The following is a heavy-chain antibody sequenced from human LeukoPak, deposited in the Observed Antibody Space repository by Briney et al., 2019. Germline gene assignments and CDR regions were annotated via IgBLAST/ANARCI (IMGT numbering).Heavy chain of an antibody. CDR3: ARGPISTGYSSGWYSARGNDAFDI. V-gene: IGHV3-64*01. CDR1: GFTFSSYA. CDR2: ISSNGGST. D-gene: IGHD6-19*01. J-gene: IGHJ3*02. Sequence: GGSLRLSCAASGFTFSSYAMHWVRQAPGKGLEYVSAISSNGGSTYYANSVKGRFTISRDNSKNTLYLQMGSLRAEDMAVYYCARGPISTGYSSGWYSARGNDAFDIWGQGTMVTVSS.